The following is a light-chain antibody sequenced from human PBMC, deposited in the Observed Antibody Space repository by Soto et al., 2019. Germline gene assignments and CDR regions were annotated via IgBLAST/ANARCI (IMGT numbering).Light chain of an antibody. J-gene: IGKJ4*01. CDR2: AAS. Sequence: EIVLTQSPGTLSVSSGERATLSCRTSQSVSSRFFAWYQQKPGQAPRLLIYAASTRATGIPDRFRGRGSGTDFTLTINRVEPEDGGVYYCQQDGTSTPLTFGGGTQVEI. V-gene: IGKV3-20*01. CDR3: QQDGTSTPLT. CDR1: QSVSSRF.